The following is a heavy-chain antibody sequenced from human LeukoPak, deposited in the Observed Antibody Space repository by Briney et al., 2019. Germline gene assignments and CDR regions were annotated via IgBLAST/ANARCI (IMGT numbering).Heavy chain of an antibody. CDR2: VHYSGIT. Sequence: PSETLSLTCSLSGGSVSNRSYYWGWVRQPPGKGLEWIGFVHYSGITNYNLSLKSQVSISADTSNKQFSLRLTSVTAKDTAIYFCARATARYMDVWGTGITVTVSS. V-gene: IGHV4-39*01. CDR3: ARATARYMDV. CDR1: GGSVSNRSYY. J-gene: IGHJ6*03. D-gene: IGHD1-26*01.